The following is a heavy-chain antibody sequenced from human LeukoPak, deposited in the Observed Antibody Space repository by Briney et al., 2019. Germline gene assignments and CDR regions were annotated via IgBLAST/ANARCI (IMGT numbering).Heavy chain of an antibody. CDR2: INPNSGGT. CDR1: GYTFTGYY. J-gene: IGHJ4*02. D-gene: IGHD2-15*01. Sequence: ASVKVSCKASGYTFTGYYMHWVRQAPGQGLEWMGWINPNSGGTNYAQKFQGWVTMTRDTSISTAYMELSRLRSDDTAVYCCARASYCSGGSCYSPLEYWGQGTLVTVSS. CDR3: ARASYCSGGSCYSPLEY. V-gene: IGHV1-2*04.